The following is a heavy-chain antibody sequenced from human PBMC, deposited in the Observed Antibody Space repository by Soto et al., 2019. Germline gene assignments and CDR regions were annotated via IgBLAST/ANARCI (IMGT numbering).Heavy chain of an antibody. CDR3: ARNEAPTVTPSYWLDP. V-gene: IGHV1-3*01. Sequence: GASVNVSCKASGYTFTSFAIHWVRQAPGQSLEWLGWINAGNGNAKYSQKFQGRVTITRDTSASIAFMELSSLRSEDTAVYYCARNEAPTVTPSYWLDPWGQGTLVTVSS. D-gene: IGHD4-17*01. CDR2: INAGNGNA. CDR1: GYTFTSFA. J-gene: IGHJ5*02.